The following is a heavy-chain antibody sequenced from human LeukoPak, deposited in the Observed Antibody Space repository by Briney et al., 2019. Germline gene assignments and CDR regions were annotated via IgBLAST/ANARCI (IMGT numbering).Heavy chain of an antibody. CDR1: GFTFSDHY. Sequence: GGSLRLSCAASGFTFSDHYMDWVRQAPGKGLEWVGRSRNKANSYTTEYAASVKGRFTISRDDSKNSLYPQMNSLKTEDTAVYYCATSGSGAFDIWGQGTMVTVSS. J-gene: IGHJ3*02. V-gene: IGHV3-72*01. D-gene: IGHD1-26*01. CDR2: SRNKANSYTT. CDR3: ATSGSGAFDI.